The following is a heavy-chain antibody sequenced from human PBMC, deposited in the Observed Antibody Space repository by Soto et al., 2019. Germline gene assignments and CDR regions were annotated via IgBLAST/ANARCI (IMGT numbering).Heavy chain of an antibody. Sequence: EVQLVESGGGLVQPGGSLRLSCAASGFTFTDHYMDWVRQAPGKGLEWVGRIRNKPSSYTTEYAASVKGRFTLSRDDSKNSLYLQLDSLKTADTAVYYCTRVYHTGWSGSYFDYWGQGSLVTVSS. CDR2: IRNKPSSYTT. V-gene: IGHV3-72*01. D-gene: IGHD6-19*01. CDR3: TRVYHTGWSGSYFDY. CDR1: GFTFTDHY. J-gene: IGHJ4*02.